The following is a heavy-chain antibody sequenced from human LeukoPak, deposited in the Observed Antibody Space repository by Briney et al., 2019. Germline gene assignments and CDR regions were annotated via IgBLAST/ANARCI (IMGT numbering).Heavy chain of an antibody. Sequence: GGSLRLSCAASGFTFSSYGMHWVRQAPGKGLEWVAVISYDGSNKYYADSVKGRFTISRDNSKNTLYLQMNSLRAEDTAVYYCAKGGDTVTAYFDYWGQGTLVTVSS. CDR2: ISYDGSNK. CDR1: GFTFSSYG. J-gene: IGHJ4*02. D-gene: IGHD2-21*02. V-gene: IGHV3-30*18. CDR3: AKGGDTVTAYFDY.